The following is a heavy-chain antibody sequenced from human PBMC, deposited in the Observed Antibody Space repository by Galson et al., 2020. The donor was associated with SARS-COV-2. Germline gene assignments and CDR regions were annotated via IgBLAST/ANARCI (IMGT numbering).Heavy chain of an antibody. J-gene: IGHJ4*02. CDR1: GFTFSSYA. D-gene: IGHD5-18*01. V-gene: IGHV3-23*01. CDR2: ISGSGGST. Sequence: GESLKISCVASGFTFSSYAMSWVRQAPGKGLEWVSAISGSGGSTYYADSVKGRFTISRDNSKNTLYLQMNSLRAEDTAVYYCAKSSPRLNPDVDTAMVGEFDYWGQGTLVTVSS. CDR3: AKSSPRLNPDVDTAMVGEFDY.